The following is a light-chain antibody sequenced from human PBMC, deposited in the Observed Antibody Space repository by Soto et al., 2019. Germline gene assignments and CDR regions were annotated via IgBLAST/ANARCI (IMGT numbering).Light chain of an antibody. J-gene: IGKJ1*01. CDR3: QQYTNTNNPWM. CDR1: QTISTW. Sequence: MQMTQSPSSLSASVGDRFTITLRASQTISTWMAWYQQKPGKAPKLLVYDASTLQSGVASRFSGSGSGTEFTLIISGLQPDDSATYYCQQYTNTNNPWMFGQGTKVDIK. V-gene: IGKV1-5*01. CDR2: DAS.